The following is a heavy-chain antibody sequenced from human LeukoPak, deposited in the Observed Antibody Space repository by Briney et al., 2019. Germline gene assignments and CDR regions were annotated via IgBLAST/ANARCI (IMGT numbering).Heavy chain of an antibody. CDR2: IYYSGST. CDR3: ARERSGSEIFARSFDI. V-gene: IGHV4-4*02. D-gene: IGHD3-3*01. Sequence: SSGTLSLTCAVSGGSISGSNWWTWVRQSPGKGLEWIGEIYYSGSTNYNPSLKSRITISVDKSKNQFSLKLSSVTAADTAVYYCARERSGSEIFARSFDIWGQGTMVTVSS. J-gene: IGHJ3*02. CDR1: GGSISGSNW.